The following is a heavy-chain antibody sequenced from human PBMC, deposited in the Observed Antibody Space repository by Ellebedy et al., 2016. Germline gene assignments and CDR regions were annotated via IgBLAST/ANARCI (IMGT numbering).Heavy chain of an antibody. J-gene: IGHJ3*02. CDR2: IYYTGIT. CDR3: ARTARVPEM. CDR1: GFTFRSAW. Sequence: GSLRLSCAAFGFTFRSAWMSWIRQPPGKGLDYVGYIYYTGITKYNPSLVGRVIISLDTSKKQLTLKLTSVTAADTAVYFCARTARVPEMWGQGAMVTVSS. V-gene: IGHV4-59*01. D-gene: IGHD4/OR15-4a*01.